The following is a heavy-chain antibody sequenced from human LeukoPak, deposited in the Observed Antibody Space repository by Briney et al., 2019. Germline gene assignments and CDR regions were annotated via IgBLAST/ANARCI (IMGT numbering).Heavy chain of an antibody. Sequence: SETLSLTSTVSLDSICSYYWSCIRATAGKGLECIGRIYTSGSSIYYPSLNSRVTISVDTSKNQFSLKLSSVTAANTAVYYCARDWVEDSRGWWLRDNWFDPWGQGTLVTVSS. CDR3: ARDWVEDSRGWWLRDNWFDP. CDR2: IYTSGSS. CDR1: LDSICSYY. D-gene: IGHD6-19*01. V-gene: IGHV4-4*07. J-gene: IGHJ5*02.